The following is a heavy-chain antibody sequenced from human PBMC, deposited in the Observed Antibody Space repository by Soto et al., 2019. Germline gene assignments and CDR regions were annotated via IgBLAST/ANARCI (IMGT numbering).Heavy chain of an antibody. Sequence: TLSLTCTFSGASISVFYWSWIRNSAGKGLELIWRIYATGTTDYNPSLKSRVMVSVDTSKKQFSLKLRSVTAADTAVYYCVRDGTKTLRDWFDPWGQGISVTVSS. CDR3: VRDGTKTLRDWFDP. D-gene: IGHD1-1*01. V-gene: IGHV4-4*07. CDR1: GASISVFY. J-gene: IGHJ5*02. CDR2: IYATGTT.